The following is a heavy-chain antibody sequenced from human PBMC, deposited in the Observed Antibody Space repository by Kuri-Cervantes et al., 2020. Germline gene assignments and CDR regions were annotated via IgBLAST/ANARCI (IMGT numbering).Heavy chain of an antibody. Sequence: GESLKISCAASGFTFSSYAMHWVRQAPGKGLEWVAVISYDGSNKYYADSVKGRFTISRDNSKNTLYLQMNSLRAEDTAVYYCARRVDTPMFTDCYFDLWGRGTLVTVSS. CDR3: ARRVDTPMFTDCYFDL. J-gene: IGHJ2*01. D-gene: IGHD5-18*01. CDR2: ISYDGSNK. CDR1: GFTFSSYA. V-gene: IGHV3-30-3*01.